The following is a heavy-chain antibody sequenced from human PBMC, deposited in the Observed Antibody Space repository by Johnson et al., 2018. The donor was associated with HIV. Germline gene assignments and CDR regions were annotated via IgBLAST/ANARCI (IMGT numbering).Heavy chain of an antibody. CDR2: IGTAGDT. J-gene: IGHJ3*01. Sequence: VQLVESGGGVVQPGRSVRLSCAASEFAFSSYDMHWVRQAPGKVLEWVSSIGTAGDTYYSGSVKCRFTISRENAKNSLYLQLNSLRAGDTAVYYCARENWGAFDLWGQGTMVTVSS. V-gene: IGHV3-13*01. CDR3: ARENWGAFDL. CDR1: EFAFSSYD. D-gene: IGHD7-27*01.